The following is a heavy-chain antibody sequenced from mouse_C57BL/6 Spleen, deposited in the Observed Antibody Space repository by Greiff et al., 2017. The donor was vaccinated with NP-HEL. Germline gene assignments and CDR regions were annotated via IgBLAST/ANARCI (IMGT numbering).Heavy chain of an antibody. CDR2: IDPSDSET. J-gene: IGHJ2*01. Sequence: QVQLQQPGAELVRPGSSVKLSCKASGYTFTSYWMHWVKQRPIQGLEWIGNIDPSDSETHYNQKFKDKATLTVDKSSSTAYMQLSSLTSEDSAVYYCAGSGQLSPRGGGFDYWGQGTTLTVSS. D-gene: IGHD3-2*02. CDR3: AGSGQLSPRGGGFDY. CDR1: GYTFTSYW. V-gene: IGHV1-52*01.